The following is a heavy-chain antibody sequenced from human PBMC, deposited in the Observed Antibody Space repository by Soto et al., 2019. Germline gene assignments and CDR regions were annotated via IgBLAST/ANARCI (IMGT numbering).Heavy chain of an antibody. Sequence: QVQLVQSGPEGKKPGASVNVSCKTSGYAFSSYGITWVRQAPGQGLEWMGWISAYNGNRNYAQKFQDRVTMTTDTYTSVAYMELRGLRSDDTAVYYCARVDGGVIPGPCDIWGQGTTVTVSA. D-gene: IGHD3-16*02. CDR1: GYAFSSYG. J-gene: IGHJ3*02. CDR3: ARVDGGVIPGPCDI. CDR2: ISAYNGNR. V-gene: IGHV1-18*04.